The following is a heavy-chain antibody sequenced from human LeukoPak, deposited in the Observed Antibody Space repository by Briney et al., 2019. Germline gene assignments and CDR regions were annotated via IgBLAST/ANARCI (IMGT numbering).Heavy chain of an antibody. CDR3: ARDRGYYDSSVYHRVDY. CDR2: ISSSGSTI. V-gene: IGHV3-11*04. J-gene: IGHJ4*02. CDR1: GFTFSDYY. D-gene: IGHD3-22*01. Sequence: GGSLRLSCAASGFTFSDYYMSWIRQAPGKGLEWVSYISSSGSTIYYADSVKGRFTISRDNAKNSLYLQMNSLRAEDTAVYYCARDRGYYDSSVYHRVDYWGQGTLVTVSS.